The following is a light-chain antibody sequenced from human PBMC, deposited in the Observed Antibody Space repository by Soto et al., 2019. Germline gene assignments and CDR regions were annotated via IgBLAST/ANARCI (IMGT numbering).Light chain of an antibody. CDR3: ATWDDNVKGPV. J-gene: IGLJ2*01. Sequence: QSVLTQPPSASGPPGQRVTISCSGRASNIGSNLVSWYQVVPGTAPKLLIYTNSHRPSGVPDRFSGSRSGTSASLDISGLQSDDEADYFCATWDDNVKGPVFGGGTKLTVL. V-gene: IGLV1-44*01. CDR2: TNS. CDR1: ASNIGSNL.